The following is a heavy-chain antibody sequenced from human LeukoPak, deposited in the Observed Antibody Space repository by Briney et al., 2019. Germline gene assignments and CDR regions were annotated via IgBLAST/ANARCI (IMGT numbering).Heavy chain of an antibody. CDR3: ARGGAAFAESVY. CDR1: GFTLSSYW. Sequence: PGGSLRLSCVASGFTLSSYWMSWVRQAPGKGLEWVANIDGDGSTEAYVDSLKGRFTISRDNAKNSLYLQMNNLRVEDTAVYYCARGGAAFAESVYWGQETLVTVSS. J-gene: IGHJ4*02. V-gene: IGHV3-7*01. CDR2: IDGDGSTE. D-gene: IGHD3-3*01.